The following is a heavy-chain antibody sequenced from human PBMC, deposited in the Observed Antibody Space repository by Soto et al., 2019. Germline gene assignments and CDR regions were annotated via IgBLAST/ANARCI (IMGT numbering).Heavy chain of an antibody. D-gene: IGHD2-2*01. CDR2: ISAYNGNT. J-gene: IGHJ6*02. CDR1: GYTFTSYG. V-gene: IGHV1-18*01. Sequence: QVQLVQSGAEVKKPGASVKVSCKASGYTFTSYGISWVRQAPGQGLEWMGWISAYNGNTNYAQKLQGRVTMTTDTSMSTAYMELRSLRSDDTAVYYCARVPAAKYYYYGMDVWGQGTTVTVSS. CDR3: ARVPAAKYYYYGMDV.